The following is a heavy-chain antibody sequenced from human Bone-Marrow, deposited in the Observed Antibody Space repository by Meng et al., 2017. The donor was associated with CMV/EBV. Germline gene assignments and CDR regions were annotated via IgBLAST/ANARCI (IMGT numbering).Heavy chain of an antibody. CDR3: TKDIFKSGGYSSSWYYFDD. V-gene: IGHV3-43D*03. CDR1: GFTFDDYA. Sequence: GESLKISCAGSGFTFDDYAMHWVRQGPGKGLEWVSLITWDGGTTYYADSVKGRFTISRDNGKNSLYLQMNSLRAEDTALYYCTKDIFKSGGYSSSWYYFDDWGQGTLVTVSS. D-gene: IGHD6-13*01. CDR2: ITWDGGTT. J-gene: IGHJ4*01.